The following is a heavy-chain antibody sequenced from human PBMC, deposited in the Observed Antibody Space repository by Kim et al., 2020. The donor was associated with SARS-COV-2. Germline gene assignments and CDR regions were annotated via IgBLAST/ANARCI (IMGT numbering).Heavy chain of an antibody. Sequence: PSGGDTSNGQKFQGRVTVTMDTSTSTVYMEMSSLTSGDTAVYYCATAQCDYWGQGTLVTVSS. J-gene: IGHJ4*02. CDR2: PSGGDT. V-gene: IGHV1-46*01. CDR3: ATAQCDY.